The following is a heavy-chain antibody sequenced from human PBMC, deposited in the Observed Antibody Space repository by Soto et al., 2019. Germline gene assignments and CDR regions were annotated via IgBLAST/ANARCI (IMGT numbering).Heavy chain of an antibody. CDR3: ARGQGYCSGGICYYYYYGMDV. V-gene: IGHV1-69*13. CDR2: TIPTSGTA. Sequence: VASVKVSCKASGGTFSSDAFSWVRQAPGQGLEWMGGTIPTSGTANYAQKFQGRATITADESTSTAYMELSSLTSEDTAVYFCARGQGYCSGGICYYYYYGMDVWGQGTTVTVSS. CDR1: GGTFSSDA. J-gene: IGHJ6*02. D-gene: IGHD2-15*01.